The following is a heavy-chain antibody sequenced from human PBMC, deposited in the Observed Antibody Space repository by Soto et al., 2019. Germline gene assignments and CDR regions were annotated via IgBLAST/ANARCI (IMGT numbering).Heavy chain of an antibody. CDR1: GGSISSGDYY. CDR3: ARGTSTPYWYFDF. D-gene: IGHD2-15*01. J-gene: IGHJ2*01. CDR2: IYYSGST. V-gene: IGHV4-30-4*01. Sequence: SETLSLTCTVSGGSISSGDYYWSWIRQPPGKGLEWIGYIYYSGSTYYNPSLKSRVTISVDTSKNQFSLKLRSVTAADTAVFYCARGTSTPYWYFDFWGRGTLVTVSS.